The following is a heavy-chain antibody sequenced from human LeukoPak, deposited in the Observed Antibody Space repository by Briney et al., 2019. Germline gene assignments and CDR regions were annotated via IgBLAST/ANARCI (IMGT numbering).Heavy chain of an antibody. CDR3: ARVSDKPYSPWFDP. CDR1: GDSITNYY. V-gene: IGHV4-4*07. J-gene: IGHJ5*02. Sequence: SETLSLTCTVSGDSITNYYWSWIRQPAGKGLEWIGRIYTSGSTNFNPSLRSRVTMSVDTSKKQFSLKLSSVTAADTAVYYCARVSDKPYSPWFDPWGQGTLVTVSS. D-gene: IGHD2-21*01. CDR2: IYTSGST.